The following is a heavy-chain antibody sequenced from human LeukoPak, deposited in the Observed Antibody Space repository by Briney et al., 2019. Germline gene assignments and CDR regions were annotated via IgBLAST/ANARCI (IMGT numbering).Heavy chain of an antibody. D-gene: IGHD6-19*01. J-gene: IGHJ3*02. CDR1: GGSISSYY. V-gene: IGHV4-59*01. CDR3: ARAPSGWYAFDI. CDR2: IYYSGST. Sequence: SETLSLTCTVSGGSISSYYWSWIRQPPGKGLAWIGYIYYSGSTNYNPSLKSRVTISVDTSKNQFSLKLSSVTAADTAVYYCARAPSGWYAFDIWGQGTMVTVSS.